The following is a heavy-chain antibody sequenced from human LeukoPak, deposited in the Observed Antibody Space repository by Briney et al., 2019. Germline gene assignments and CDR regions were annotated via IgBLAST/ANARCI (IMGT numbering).Heavy chain of an antibody. J-gene: IGHJ4*02. V-gene: IGHV1-69*05. D-gene: IGHD3-22*01. CDR1: GGTFSSYA. CDR3: ARTTYYYDSSGLSEFDY. Sequence: ASVKVSCKASGGTFSSYAISWVRQAPGQGLEWMGGIIPIFGTVNYAQKFQGRVAMTRDMSTSTVYMELSSLRSEDTAVYYCARTTYYYDSSGLSEFDYWGQGTLVTVSS. CDR2: IIPIFGTV.